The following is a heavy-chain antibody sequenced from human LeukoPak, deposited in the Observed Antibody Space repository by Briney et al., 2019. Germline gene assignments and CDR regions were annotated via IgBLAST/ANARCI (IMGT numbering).Heavy chain of an antibody. V-gene: IGHV4-59*08. J-gene: IGHJ6*02. D-gene: IGHD2-15*01. CDR2: IYYSGST. CDR1: GGSISSYY. CDR3: ARQNHPPFCSGGSCYPFHYYYGMDV. Sequence: SETLSLTCTVSGGSISSYYWSWIRQPPGKGLEWIGYIYYSGSTNYNPSLKSRVTISVDTSKNQFSLKLSSVTAADTAVYYCARQNHPPFCSGGSCYPFHYYYGMDVWGQGTTVTVSS.